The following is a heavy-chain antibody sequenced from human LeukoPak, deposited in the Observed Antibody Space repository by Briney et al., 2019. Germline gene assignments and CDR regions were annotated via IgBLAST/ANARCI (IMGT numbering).Heavy chain of an antibody. CDR2: IYYSGRT. CDR1: GGSISSYY. CDR3: ASYGKGGFDY. J-gene: IGHJ4*02. D-gene: IGHD3-10*01. V-gene: IGHV4-59*08. Sequence: SETLSLTCTVSGGSISSYYWSWIRQPPGKGLEWVGYIYYSGRTNYNPSLKSRVTISVDTSNNQFSLKLSSVTAADTAVYYCASYGKGGFDYWGQGTRVTVSS.